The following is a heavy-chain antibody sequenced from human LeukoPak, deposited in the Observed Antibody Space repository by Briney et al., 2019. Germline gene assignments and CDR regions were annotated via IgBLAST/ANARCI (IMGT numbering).Heavy chain of an antibody. D-gene: IGHD3-22*01. CDR1: GFDITAYT. CDR3: ARDPDSRGTEPPFFDH. Sequence: GGSLRLSCSGSGFDITAYTVTWVRQVPGKSLEWVSSISRSGSYIHYAPSVKGRFTISRDNAKRSVYLQMKSLRADDTALYYCARDPDSRGTEPPFFDHWGRGTRVTVSS. CDR2: ISRSGSYI. V-gene: IGHV3-21*01. J-gene: IGHJ4*02.